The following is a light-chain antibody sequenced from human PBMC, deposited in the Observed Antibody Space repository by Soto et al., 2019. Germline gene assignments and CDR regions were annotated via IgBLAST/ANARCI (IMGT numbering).Light chain of an antibody. Sequence: QSVLTQSPSASATPGQRVTISCSGTTSNIGSNTVNWYQQLPRSAPKLLIYTNNQRPSGVPDRFSGSKSGTSASLAISGLQSEDEADYYCAAWDGAMNAWVFGGGTQLTVL. CDR2: TNN. CDR3: AAWDGAMNAWV. V-gene: IGLV1-44*01. J-gene: IGLJ3*02. CDR1: TSNIGSNT.